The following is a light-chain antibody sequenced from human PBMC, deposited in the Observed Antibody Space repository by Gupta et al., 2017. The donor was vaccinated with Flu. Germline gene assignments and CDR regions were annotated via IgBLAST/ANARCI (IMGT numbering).Light chain of an antibody. Sequence: QSPSTLSASVGDRVTITCRASQSISSWLAWYQQKPGKAPKLLIYKASSLESGVPSRFSGSGSGTEFTLTISSLQPDDFATYYCQQYNSYSWTFGQGTKVEIK. CDR3: QQYNSYSWT. CDR1: QSISSW. CDR2: KAS. J-gene: IGKJ1*01. V-gene: IGKV1-5*03.